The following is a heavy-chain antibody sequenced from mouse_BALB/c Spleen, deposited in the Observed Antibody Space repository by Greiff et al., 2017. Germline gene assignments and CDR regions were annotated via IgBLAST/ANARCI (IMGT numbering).Heavy chain of an antibody. J-gene: IGHJ1*01. Sequence: EVKVVESGGGLVQPGGSMKLSCVASGFTFSNYWMNWVRQSPEKGLEWVAEIRLKSNNYATHYAESVKGRFTISRDDSKSSVYLQMNNLRAEDTGIYYCTRMYDWCFDVWGAGTTVTVSS. D-gene: IGHD2-14*01. V-gene: IGHV6-6*02. CDR2: IRLKSNNYAT. CDR1: GFTFSNYW. CDR3: TRMYDWCFDV.